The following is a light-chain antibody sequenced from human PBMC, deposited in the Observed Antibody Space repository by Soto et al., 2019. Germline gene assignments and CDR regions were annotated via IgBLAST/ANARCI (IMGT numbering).Light chain of an antibody. Sequence: QSVLTQPPSASGPPGQSVAISCSGSNSNIGSNYVYWYQHLPGTAPRLLIYISNQRPSGVPDRFSGSKSGSSASLFITGLRSEDEADYYCQSYDNNIVVFGGGTQLTVL. CDR3: QSYDNNIVV. J-gene: IGLJ2*01. CDR1: NSNIGSNY. V-gene: IGLV1-47*01. CDR2: ISN.